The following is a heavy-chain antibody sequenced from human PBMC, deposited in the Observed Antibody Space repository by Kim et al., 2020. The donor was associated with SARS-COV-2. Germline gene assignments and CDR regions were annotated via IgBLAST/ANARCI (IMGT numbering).Heavy chain of an antibody. V-gene: IGHV1-24*01. D-gene: IGHD6-19*01. CDR3: ATGVAVAGTPSDYDYYYGMDV. CDR2: FDPEDGET. CDR1: GYTLTELS. J-gene: IGHJ6*02. Sequence: ASVKGSCKVSGYTLTELSMHWVRQAPGKGLEWMGGFDPEDGETLYAQKFQGRVTMTEDTSTDSAYMELSSLRSEDTAVYYSATGVAVAGTPSDYDYYYGMDVWGQGTTVTVSS.